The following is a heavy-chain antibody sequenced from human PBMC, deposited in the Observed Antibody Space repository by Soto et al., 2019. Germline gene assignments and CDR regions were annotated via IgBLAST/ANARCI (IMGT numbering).Heavy chain of an antibody. D-gene: IGHD6-13*01. J-gene: IGHJ6*02. CDR3: ARDMYSSSWYFYYYSMDV. CDR2: ISGSGGST. V-gene: IGHV3-23*01. Sequence: EVQLLESGGGLVQPGGSLRVSCAASGFTFSSYAMSWVRQAPGKGLEWVSAISGSGGSTYYADSVKGRFTISRDNSKNTLYLQMNSLSAEDTAVYYCARDMYSSSWYFYYYSMDVWGQGTTVTVSS. CDR1: GFTFSSYA.